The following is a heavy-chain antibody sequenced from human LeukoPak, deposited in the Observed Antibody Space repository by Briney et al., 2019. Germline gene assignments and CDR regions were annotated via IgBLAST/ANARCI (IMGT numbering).Heavy chain of an antibody. CDR3: ARGSGSYSEADY. J-gene: IGHJ4*02. CDR2: INPNSGGT. D-gene: IGHD1-26*01. V-gene: IGHV1-2*02. Sequence: ASVKVSCKASGYTFTGYYMHWVRQTPGQGLEWMGWINPNSGGTNYAQKFQGRVTMTRDTSISTAYMELSRLRSDDTAVYYCARGSGSYSEADYWGQGTLVTVSS. CDR1: GYTFTGYY.